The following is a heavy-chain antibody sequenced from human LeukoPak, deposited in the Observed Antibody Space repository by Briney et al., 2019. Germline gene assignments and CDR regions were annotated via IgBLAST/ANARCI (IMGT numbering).Heavy chain of an antibody. Sequence: GSLRLSCAASGFTFSSYAMHWVRQAPGKGLEWIATIYYSGTTFYNPSLESRVTISVDTSKNQFSLKVTSVTAADTAIYYCARHDSYGPVNWFDPWGQGTLVTVSS. J-gene: IGHJ5*02. CDR3: ARHDSYGPVNWFDP. CDR1: GFTFSSYAMH. D-gene: IGHD3-10*01. CDR2: IYYSGTT. V-gene: IGHV4-39*01.